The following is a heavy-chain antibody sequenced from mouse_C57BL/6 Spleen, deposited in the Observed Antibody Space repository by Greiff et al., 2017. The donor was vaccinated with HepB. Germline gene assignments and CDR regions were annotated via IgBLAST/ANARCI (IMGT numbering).Heavy chain of an antibody. CDR1: GYSITSGYY. Sequence: EVKLQESGPGLVKPSQSLSLTCSVTGYSITSGYYWNWIRQFPGNKLEWMGYISYDGSNNYNPSLKNRISITRDTSKNQFFLKLNSVTTEETATYYCARVVPSTAYWGQGTLVTVSA. J-gene: IGHJ3*01. V-gene: IGHV3-6*01. D-gene: IGHD1-1*01. CDR2: ISYDGSN. CDR3: ARVVPSTAY.